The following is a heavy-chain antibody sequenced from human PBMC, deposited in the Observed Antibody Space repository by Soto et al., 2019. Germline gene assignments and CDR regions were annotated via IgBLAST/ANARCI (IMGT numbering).Heavy chain of an antibody. J-gene: IGHJ4*02. CDR3: ATEQWLGPFDY. D-gene: IGHD6-19*01. CDR2: IYYSGST. CDR1: GGSISSGGYY. Sequence: PSETLSLTCTVSGGSISSGGYYWSWIRQHPGKGLEWIGYIYYSGSTYYNPSLKSRVTISVDTSKNQFSLKLSSVTAADTAVYYCATEQWLGPFDYWGQGTLVTVSS. V-gene: IGHV4-31*03.